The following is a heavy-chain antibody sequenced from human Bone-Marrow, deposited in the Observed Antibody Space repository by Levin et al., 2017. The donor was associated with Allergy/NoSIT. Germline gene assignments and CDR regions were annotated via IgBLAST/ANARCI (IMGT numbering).Heavy chain of an antibody. CDR2: IIPIFGTA. V-gene: IGHV1-69*01. D-gene: IGHD2-15*01. CDR3: ASLGYCSGGSCFWPNDYGDSDGT. J-gene: IGHJ5*02. Sequence: KISCKASGGTSTNYAINWVRQAPGQGLEWMGGIIPIFGTAFYAEKFQGRVTIIADESTTTSHLELSSLRSEDTAIYYCASLGYCSGGSCFWPNDYGDSDGTWGQGTRVIVSS. CDR1: GGTSTNYA.